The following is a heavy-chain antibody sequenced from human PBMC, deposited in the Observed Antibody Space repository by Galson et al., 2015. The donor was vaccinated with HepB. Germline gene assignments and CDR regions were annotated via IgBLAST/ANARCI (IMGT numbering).Heavy chain of an antibody. D-gene: IGHD3-10*01. CDR1: GFTFSSYA. CDR2: ISGSGGGT. V-gene: IGHV3-23*01. Sequence: SLRLSCAASGFTFSSYAMSWVRQAPGKGLEWVSAISGSGGGTYYADSVKGRFTISRDNSKNTLYLQMNSLRAEDTAVDYCARDRSGYFQHWGQGTLVTVSS. CDR3: ARDRSGYFQH. J-gene: IGHJ1*01.